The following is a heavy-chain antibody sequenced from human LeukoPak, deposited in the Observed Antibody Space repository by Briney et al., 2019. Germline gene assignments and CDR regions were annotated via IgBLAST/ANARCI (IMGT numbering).Heavy chain of an antibody. CDR3: ACTIAVGY. CDR1: GFTFSGYW. J-gene: IGHJ4*02. CDR2: IKEDGSEK. V-gene: IGHV3-7*01. Sequence: GGSLRLSCAASGFTFSGYWMTWVRLAPGKGLEWVANIKEDGSEKHYADSVKGRFPISRDNAKNSLYLQMDTLRFEDTAVYYCACTIAVGYWGQGTLVTVSS. D-gene: IGHD6-19*01.